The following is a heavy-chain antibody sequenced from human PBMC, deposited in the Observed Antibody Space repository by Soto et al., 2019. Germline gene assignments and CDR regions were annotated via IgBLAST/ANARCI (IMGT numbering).Heavy chain of an antibody. D-gene: IGHD1-26*01. V-gene: IGHV3-74*01. CDR3: ARDRYYPIDY. CDR2: IKSDGSST. Sequence: GGSLRLSCAASGFTFSSTWMHWVRQAPGKGLVWVSLIKSDGSSTTYADSVRGRFTISRDNAKNTLYLQMNSLRAEDTAVYYCARDRYYPIDYSGQGVLVTVSS. CDR1: GFTFSSTW. J-gene: IGHJ4*02.